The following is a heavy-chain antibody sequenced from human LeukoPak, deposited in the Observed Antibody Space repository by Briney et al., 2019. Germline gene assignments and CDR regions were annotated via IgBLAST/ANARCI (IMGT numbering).Heavy chain of an antibody. Sequence: AVKVSCKGSGYTFTGYYLHGVRQPPAQGFEWMGWINPNSGGTNYAKQFQGRLTMTRDTSISTAYMERSRLRSDDTAVYYSTRVKTMIIVVSLFDYWGQGTLVTASS. J-gene: IGHJ4*02. D-gene: IGHD3-22*01. CDR1: GYTFTGYY. CDR2: INPNSGGT. V-gene: IGHV1-2*02. CDR3: TRVKTMIIVVSLFDY.